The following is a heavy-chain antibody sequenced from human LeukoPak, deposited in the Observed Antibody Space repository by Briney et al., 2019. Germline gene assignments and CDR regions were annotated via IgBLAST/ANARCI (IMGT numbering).Heavy chain of an antibody. Sequence: GGSLRLSCAASRFIFSSYAMSWVRQAPGKGLEWVSAISGSGGSAYYADSVKGRFTISRDNSKNTPYLQMNSLRAEDTAVYYCAKDDATGTTSDAFDIWGQGTMVTVPS. J-gene: IGHJ3*02. V-gene: IGHV3-23*01. CDR3: AKDDATGTTSDAFDI. CDR1: RFIFSSYA. D-gene: IGHD1-1*01. CDR2: ISGSGGSA.